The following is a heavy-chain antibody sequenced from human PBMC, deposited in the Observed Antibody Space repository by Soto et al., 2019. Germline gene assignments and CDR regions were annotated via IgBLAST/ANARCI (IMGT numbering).Heavy chain of an antibody. D-gene: IGHD5-18*01. Sequence: QVQLVESGGGVVQPGRSLRLSCAASGSTFSSYGMNWVRQAPGKGLEWVAVISYDGSDKYYADSVKGRFTISRDNSKNTLNLQMNSLRAEDTAVYYCAKNRGYNYGLDAFDIWGQGTMVTVSS. CDR1: GSTFSSYG. V-gene: IGHV3-30*18. CDR3: AKNRGYNYGLDAFDI. J-gene: IGHJ3*02. CDR2: ISYDGSDK.